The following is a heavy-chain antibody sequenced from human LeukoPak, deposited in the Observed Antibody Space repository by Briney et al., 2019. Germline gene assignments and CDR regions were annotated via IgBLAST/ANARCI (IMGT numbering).Heavy chain of an antibody. CDR1: GFTFDDYT. D-gene: IGHD2-8*01. V-gene: IGHV3-43*01. J-gene: IGHJ3*02. CDR3: AKDSFSHNGVYDALDI. CDR2: IIWDGGGT. Sequence: GGSLRLSCAASGFTFDDYTMHWVRQLPGKGLGWSSFIIWDGGGTFYADSVKGRFTISRDDSKNTLFLQMNSLRAEDTAIYYCAKDSFSHNGVYDALDIWGQGTMVTVSS.